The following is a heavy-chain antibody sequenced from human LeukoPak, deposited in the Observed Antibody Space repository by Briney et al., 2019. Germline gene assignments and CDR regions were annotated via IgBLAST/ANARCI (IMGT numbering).Heavy chain of an antibody. CDR2: VDPEDGET. Sequence: ASVKVSCKVSRYTLTELSMHWVRQAPGKGLDWMGGVDPEDGETMYAQKFQGRVTMTEDTSTDTAYMELSSLRSEDTAVYYCATEQTLGYCSGGSCRPLGIDYWGQGTLVTVSS. V-gene: IGHV1-24*01. J-gene: IGHJ4*02. CDR3: ATEQTLGYCSGGSCRPLGIDY. D-gene: IGHD2-15*01. CDR1: RYTLTELS.